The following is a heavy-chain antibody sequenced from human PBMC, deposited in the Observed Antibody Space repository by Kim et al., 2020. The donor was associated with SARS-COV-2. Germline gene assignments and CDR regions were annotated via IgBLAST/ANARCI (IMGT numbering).Heavy chain of an antibody. V-gene: IGHV3-21*01. Sequence: YYADSVKGRFTISRDNAKNSLHLQMNSLRAEDAAIYFCARLETAVTTRIDYWGQGTVVTVSS. D-gene: IGHD4-17*01. CDR3: ARLETAVTTRIDY. J-gene: IGHJ4*02.